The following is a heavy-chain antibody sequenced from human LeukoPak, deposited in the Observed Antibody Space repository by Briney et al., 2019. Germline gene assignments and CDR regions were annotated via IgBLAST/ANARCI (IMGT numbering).Heavy chain of an antibody. CDR1: GYSISSGYY. CDR2: IYHSGST. D-gene: IGHD2-15*01. CDR3: ARLVVVVAATLNWFDP. Sequence: PSETLSLTCTVSGYSISSGYYWGWIRQPPGKGLEWIGSIYHSGSTHYNPSLKSRVTISVDTSKNQFSLKLSSVTAADTAVYYCARLVVVVAATLNWFDPWGQGTLVTVSS. J-gene: IGHJ5*02. V-gene: IGHV4-38-2*02.